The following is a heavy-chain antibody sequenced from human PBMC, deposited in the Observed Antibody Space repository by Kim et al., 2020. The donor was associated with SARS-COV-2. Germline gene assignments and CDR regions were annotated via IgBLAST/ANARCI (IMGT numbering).Heavy chain of an antibody. CDR3: TRVAAPRSADFDY. D-gene: IGHD6-25*01. CDR2: INPNTGGA. CDR1: VYTFTGSI. Sequence: ASVKVSCKTSVYTFTGSIIHWVRQAPGQGLEWLGWINPNTGGANSAQKFQGRVTMTGDMSISTAYMELSSLTSDDTAMYYCTRVAAPRSADFDYWGQGTLVTVSS. J-gene: IGHJ4*02. V-gene: IGHV1-2*02.